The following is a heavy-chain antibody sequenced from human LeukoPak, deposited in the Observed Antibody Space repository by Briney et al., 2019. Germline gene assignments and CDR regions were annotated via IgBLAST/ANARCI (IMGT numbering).Heavy chain of an antibody. CDR1: GGSISSYY. CDR3: ARDRYYYDSSDYYLLDY. D-gene: IGHD3-22*01. J-gene: IGHJ4*02. V-gene: IGHV4-4*07. Sequence: KPSETLSLTCTVSGGSISSYYWSWIRQPAGKGLEWIGRIYTSGSTNYNPSLKSRVTMSVDTSKNQFSLKLSSVTAADTAVYYCARDRYYYDSSDYYLLDYWGQGTLVTVSS. CDR2: IYTSGST.